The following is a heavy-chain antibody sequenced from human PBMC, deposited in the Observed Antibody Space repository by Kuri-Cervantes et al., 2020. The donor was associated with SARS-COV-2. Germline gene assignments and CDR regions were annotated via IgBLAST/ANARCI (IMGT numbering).Heavy chain of an antibody. V-gene: IGHV4-34*01. CDR3: ARNYYDRRKGALDT. Sequence: GSLRLSCAFYGESFSGYYWNWIRQSPGKGLERIGEVNHGGSTNYNPSLKSRVTISVDTSSKQFSLHLSSVTAADTAVYYCARNYYDRRKGALDTWGHGTMVTVSS. J-gene: IGHJ3*02. D-gene: IGHD3-22*01. CDR1: GESFSGYY. CDR2: VNHGGST.